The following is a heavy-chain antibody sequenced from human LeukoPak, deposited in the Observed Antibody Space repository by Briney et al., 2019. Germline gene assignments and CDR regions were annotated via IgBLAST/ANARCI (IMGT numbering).Heavy chain of an antibody. D-gene: IGHD2-15*01. V-gene: IGHV3-30*18. Sequence: GGSLRLSCAASGFTFSSYGMHWVRQAPGKGLEWVAVISYDGSNKYYADSVKGRFTISRDNSKNTLYLQMSSLRAEDTAVYYCAKFISYCSGGSCFWSQGTLVTVSS. J-gene: IGHJ4*02. CDR3: AKFISYCSGGSCF. CDR2: ISYDGSNK. CDR1: GFTFSSYG.